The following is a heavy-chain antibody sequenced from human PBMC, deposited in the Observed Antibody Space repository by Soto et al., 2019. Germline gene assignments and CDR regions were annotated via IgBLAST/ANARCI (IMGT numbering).Heavy chain of an antibody. V-gene: IGHV1-3*01. CDR1: GYTFTSYP. D-gene: IGHD1-1*01. CDR2: INAANGNT. Sequence: AASVKVSCKASGYTFTSYPVHWVRQAPGQRLEWMGWINAANGNTKYSQKFQGRVTITRDTSASAAYMELSSLRSEDTAIYYCTRDYNGLGDYWGQGTLVTVSS. CDR3: TRDYNGLGDY. J-gene: IGHJ4*02.